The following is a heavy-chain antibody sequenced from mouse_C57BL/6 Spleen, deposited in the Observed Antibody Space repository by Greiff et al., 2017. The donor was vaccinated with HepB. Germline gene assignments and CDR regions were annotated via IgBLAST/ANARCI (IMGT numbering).Heavy chain of an antibody. J-gene: IGHJ2*01. D-gene: IGHD1-1*01. CDR3: ARLVTTVLATGDFDD. CDR2: INPSNGGT. CDR1: GYTFTSYW. V-gene: IGHV1-53*01. Sequence: QVQLKQPGTELAKPGASVKLSCKASGYTFTSYWMHWVKQRPGQGLEWIGNINPSNGGTNYNEKFKSKATLTVDKSSSTAYMQLSSLTSEDSAVYYCARLVTTVLATGDFDDWGQGTTLTVSS.